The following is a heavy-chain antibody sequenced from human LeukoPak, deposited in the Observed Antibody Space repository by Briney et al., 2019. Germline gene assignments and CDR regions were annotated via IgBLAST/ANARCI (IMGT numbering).Heavy chain of an antibody. J-gene: IGHJ4*02. D-gene: IGHD2-15*01. V-gene: IGHV4-59*11. CDR2: INYSGST. CDR1: GGSISGRY. Sequence: SETLSLTCTVSGGSISGRYWGWIRQPPGKGLEWIGYINYSGSTDYNPSFKSRVTISLDTSKNQFSLKLSSVTAADTAVYYCARDAGGGPFFDYWGQGTLVTVSS. CDR3: ARDAGGGPFFDY.